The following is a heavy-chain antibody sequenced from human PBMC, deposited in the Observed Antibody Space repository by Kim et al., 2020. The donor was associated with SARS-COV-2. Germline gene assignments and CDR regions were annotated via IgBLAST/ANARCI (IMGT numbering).Heavy chain of an antibody. Sequence: GESLKISCKGSGYSFTSYWIGWVRQMPGKGLEWMWIIYPGDSDTRYSPSFQGQVTISADKSISTAYLQWSSLKALDTAKYYCARHGHPGSYNYYGMDVWGQGTTGTVSS. J-gene: IGHJ6*02. CDR1: GYSFTSYW. CDR3: ARHGHPGSYNYYGMDV. V-gene: IGHV5-51*01. CDR2: IYPGDSDT.